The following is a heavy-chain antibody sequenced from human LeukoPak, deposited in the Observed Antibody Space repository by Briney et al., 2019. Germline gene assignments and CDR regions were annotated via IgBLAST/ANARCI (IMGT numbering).Heavy chain of an antibody. V-gene: IGHV4-39*01. D-gene: IGHD3-22*01. Sequence: SVTLSLTCTVSGGSISSSSYYWGWIRQPPGKGLEWIGSIYYSGSTYYNPSLKSRVTISVDTSKNQFSLKLSSVTAADTAVYYCARHYDSSGYTSDYYFDYWGQGTLVTVSS. CDR2: IYYSGST. CDR3: ARHYDSSGYTSDYYFDY. CDR1: GGSISSSSYY. J-gene: IGHJ4*02.